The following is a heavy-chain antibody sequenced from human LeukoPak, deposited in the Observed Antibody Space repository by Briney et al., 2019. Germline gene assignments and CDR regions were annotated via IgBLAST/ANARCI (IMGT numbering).Heavy chain of an antibody. D-gene: IGHD2-2*01. CDR3: SRYCSTTTCPGYYYGMDI. CDR2: ISGSGGTT. V-gene: IGHV3-23*01. J-gene: IGHJ6*02. Sequence: GGSLRLSCAASGFTFSSYTMSWVRQAPGKGLEWASVISGSGGTTYYAESMKGRFTISRDNSKSTLYLQINSLRAEDTAVYFCSRYCSTTTCPGYYYGMDIWGQGTAVTVSS. CDR1: GFTFSSYT.